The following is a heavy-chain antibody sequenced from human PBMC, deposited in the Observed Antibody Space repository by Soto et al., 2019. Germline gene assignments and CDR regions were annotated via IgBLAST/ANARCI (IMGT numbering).Heavy chain of an antibody. D-gene: IGHD3-10*01. J-gene: IGHJ6*03. Sequence: GGSLRLSCAASGFTFSSYGMHWVRQAPGKGLEWVAVISYDGSNKYYADSVKGRFTISRDNSKNTLYLQMNSLRAEDTAVYYCAKTGIAMVRGPFGGYYYYMDVWGKGTTVTVSS. V-gene: IGHV3-30*18. CDR1: GFTFSSYG. CDR2: ISYDGSNK. CDR3: AKTGIAMVRGPFGGYYYYMDV.